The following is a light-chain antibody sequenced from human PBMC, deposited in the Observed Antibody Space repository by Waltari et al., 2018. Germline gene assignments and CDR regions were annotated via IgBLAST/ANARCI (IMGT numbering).Light chain of an antibody. CDR2: DVS. CDR3: SSYTSSSTPLYV. Sequence: QSALTQPASVSGSPGQSITISCPGTSSAVGGYNSVSWYQQHPGKAPKLMIYDVSNRPSGVSNRCSGSKSGNTASLTISGLQAEDEADYYCSSYTSSSTPLYVFGTGTKVTVL. J-gene: IGLJ1*01. V-gene: IGLV2-14*03. CDR1: SSAVGGYNS.